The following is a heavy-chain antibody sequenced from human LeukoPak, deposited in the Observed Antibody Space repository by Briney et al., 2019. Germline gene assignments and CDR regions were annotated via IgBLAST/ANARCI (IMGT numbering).Heavy chain of an antibody. CDR1: GGSISSGGYY. D-gene: IGHD3-9*01. CDR2: IYYSGST. CDR3: ARNYYDILTGYSKSYYYYYMDV. J-gene: IGHJ6*03. Sequence: SETLSLTCTVSGGSISSGGYYWSWIRQHPGEGLEWIGYIYYSGSTYYNPSLKSRVTISVDTSKNQFSLKLSSVTAADTAVYYCARNYYDILTGYSKSYYYYYMDVWGKGTTVTVSS. V-gene: IGHV4-31*03.